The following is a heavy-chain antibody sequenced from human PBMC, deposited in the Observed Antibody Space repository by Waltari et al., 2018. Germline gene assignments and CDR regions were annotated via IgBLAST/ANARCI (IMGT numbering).Heavy chain of an antibody. V-gene: IGHV1-69-2*01. J-gene: IGHJ6*03. Sequence: EVQLVQSGAEVKKPGATVKISCKASGYTFTDYYMHWVQQAPGKGLEWMGRVDPEDGETIYAEKVQGRVTITADTSTDTAYMELSSLRSEDTAVYYCATEVGYCSGGGCYYYYYYMDVWGKGTTVTVSS. CDR2: VDPEDGET. CDR1: GYTFTDYY. CDR3: ATEVGYCSGGGCYYYYYYMDV. D-gene: IGHD2-15*01.